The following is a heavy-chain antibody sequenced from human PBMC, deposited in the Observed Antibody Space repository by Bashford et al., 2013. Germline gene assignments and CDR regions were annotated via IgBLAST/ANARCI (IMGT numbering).Heavy chain of an antibody. Sequence: LSLTCTVSGGFISDGYSYWTWIRQHPGKELEWIGYIYNTGSTYYNPSLKSRAIISGDTSKSQVSLSLTSLTAADTGVYYCARGPSGYATDYWGQGTLVTVSS. CDR2: IYNTGST. V-gene: IGHV4-31*03. CDR3: ARGPSGYATDY. J-gene: IGHJ4*02. CDR1: GGFISDGYSY. D-gene: IGHD3-22*01.